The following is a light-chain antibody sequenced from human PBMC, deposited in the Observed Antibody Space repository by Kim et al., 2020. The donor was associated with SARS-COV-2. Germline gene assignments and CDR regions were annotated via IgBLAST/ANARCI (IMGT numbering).Light chain of an antibody. V-gene: IGLV3-9*01. J-gene: IGLJ1*01. Sequence: YELTQPLSVSLALGQTARITCAGNNIGSKNVHWYQQKPGQAPVVVIYRDSDRPSGIPERFSGSNSGNTATLTISRAQAGDEADYYCQVWDSSTYVFGTGTKVTVL. CDR3: QVWDSSTYV. CDR1: NIGSKN. CDR2: RDS.